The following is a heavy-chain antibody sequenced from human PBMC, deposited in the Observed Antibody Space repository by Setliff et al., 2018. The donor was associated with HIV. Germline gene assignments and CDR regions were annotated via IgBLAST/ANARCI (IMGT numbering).Heavy chain of an antibody. CDR3: ARAHSGSYYYYYYMDV. CDR2: NIPIFGTA. CDR1: GGTFSSYA. D-gene: IGHD1-26*01. J-gene: IGHJ6*03. Sequence: SVKVSCKASGGTFSSYAISWVRQAPGQGLEWMGGNIPIFGTANYAQKFQGRVTITADESTSTAYMELSSLRSEDTAVYYCARAHSGSYYYYYYMDVWGKGTTVTVSS. V-gene: IGHV1-69*13.